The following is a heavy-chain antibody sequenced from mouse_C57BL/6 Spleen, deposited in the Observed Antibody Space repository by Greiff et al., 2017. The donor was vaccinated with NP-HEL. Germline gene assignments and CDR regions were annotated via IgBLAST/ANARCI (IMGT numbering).Heavy chain of an antibody. J-gene: IGHJ2*01. V-gene: IGHV1-72*01. CDR2: IDPNSGGT. D-gene: IGHD1-1*01. Sequence: QVQLKQPGAELVKPGASVKLSCKASGYTFTSYWMHWVKQRPGRGLEWIGRIDPNSGGTKYNEKFKSKATLTVDKPSSTAYMQLSSLTSEDSAVYYCARTPITTEYYFDYWGQGTTLTVSS. CDR1: GYTFTSYW. CDR3: ARTPITTEYYFDY.